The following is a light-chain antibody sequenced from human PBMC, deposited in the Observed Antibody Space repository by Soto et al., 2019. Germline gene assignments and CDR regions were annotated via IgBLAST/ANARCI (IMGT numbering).Light chain of an antibody. Sequence: EIVLTQSPGTLSLSPGERATLSCRASQSVGSNYLAWYQQKPGQAPRLLIYGASNRATGIPDRFSGSGSGTDFTLTISRLEPEDFAVYYCQHYGSSPYTFGQGTKREIK. CDR3: QHYGSSPYT. CDR1: QSVGSNY. CDR2: GAS. J-gene: IGKJ2*01. V-gene: IGKV3-20*01.